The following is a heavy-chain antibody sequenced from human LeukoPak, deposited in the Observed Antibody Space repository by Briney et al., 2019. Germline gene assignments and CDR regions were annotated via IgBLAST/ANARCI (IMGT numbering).Heavy chain of an antibody. Sequence: SETLSLTCTVSGGSISSYYWSWIRQPPGKGLEWIGYIYYSGSTYYNPSLKSRVTISVDTSKNQFSLKLSSVTAADTAVYYCARHVSVAGSVSADYWGQGTLVTVSS. CDR3: ARHVSVAGSVSADY. D-gene: IGHD6-19*01. V-gene: IGHV4-59*08. CDR2: IYYSGST. J-gene: IGHJ4*02. CDR1: GGSISSYY.